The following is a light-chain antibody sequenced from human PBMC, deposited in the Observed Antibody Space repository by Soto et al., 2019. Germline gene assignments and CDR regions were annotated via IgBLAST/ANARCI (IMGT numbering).Light chain of an antibody. Sequence: EIVVTQSPSTLCFSPLERSTLSGRASQNVGGYLAWYQQKPGQAPRLLIYDASNRATGIPARFSGSGSGTDFSLTISSLEPEDLAVYYCQQRSTWPLTFGGGTKVDIK. J-gene: IGKJ4*01. CDR3: QQRSTWPLT. CDR1: QNVGGY. V-gene: IGKV3-11*01. CDR2: DAS.